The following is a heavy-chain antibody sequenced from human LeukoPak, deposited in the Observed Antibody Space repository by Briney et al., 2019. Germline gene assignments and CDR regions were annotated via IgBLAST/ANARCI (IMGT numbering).Heavy chain of an antibody. CDR2: IKQDGSEK. V-gene: IGHV3-7*01. Sequence: GGSLRLSCAASGFTFSSYWMNWVRQAPGKGLGWVVNIKQDGSEKYYVDSVKGRFTISRDNAKNSLYLQMNSLRAEDTAVYFCASDKDAFDFWGQGTTVTVSS. CDR3: ASDKDAFDF. CDR1: GFTFSSYW. J-gene: IGHJ3*01.